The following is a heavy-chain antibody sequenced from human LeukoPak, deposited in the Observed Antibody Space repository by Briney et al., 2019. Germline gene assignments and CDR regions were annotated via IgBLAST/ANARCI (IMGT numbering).Heavy chain of an antibody. J-gene: IGHJ4*02. CDR3: AKDSSTWGNLAGHFDS. Sequence: NPSETLSLTCTVSGGSISSGSYYWSWIRQPAGKGLEWIGRIYTSGSTNYNPSLKSRVTISVDTSKNQFSLKLSSVTAADTAVYYCAKDSSTWGNLAGHFDSWGQGTLVTVSS. CDR1: GGSISSGSYY. V-gene: IGHV4-61*02. D-gene: IGHD6-13*01. CDR2: IYTSGST.